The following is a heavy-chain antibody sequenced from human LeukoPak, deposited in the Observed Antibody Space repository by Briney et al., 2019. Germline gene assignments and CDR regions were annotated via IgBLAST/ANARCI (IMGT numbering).Heavy chain of an antibody. CDR1: GFTFDDYA. D-gene: IGHD4-23*01. CDR3: AKIRGPSIDGGPFDY. V-gene: IGHV3-9*01. Sequence: GGSLRLSCAASGFTFDDYAMHWVRQAPGKGLEWVSGISWNSGSIGYADSVKGRFTISRDNAKNSLYLQMNSLRAEDTALYYCAKIRGPSIDGGPFDYWGQGTLVTVSS. CDR2: ISWNSGSI. J-gene: IGHJ4*02.